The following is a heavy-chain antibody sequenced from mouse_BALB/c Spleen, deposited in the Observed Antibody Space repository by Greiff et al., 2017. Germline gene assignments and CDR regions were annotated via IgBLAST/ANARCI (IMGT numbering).Heavy chain of an antibody. CDR1: GYTFSSYW. CDR3: ARGVRRPGYAMDY. CDR2: ILPGSGST. J-gene: IGHJ4*01. V-gene: IGHV1-9*01. D-gene: IGHD2-14*01. Sequence: QVQLKESGAELMKPGASVKISCKATGYTFSSYWIEWVKQRPGHGLEWIGEILPGSGSTNYNEKFKGKATFTADTSSNTAYMQLSSLTSEDSAVYYCARGVRRPGYAMDYWGQGTSVTVS.